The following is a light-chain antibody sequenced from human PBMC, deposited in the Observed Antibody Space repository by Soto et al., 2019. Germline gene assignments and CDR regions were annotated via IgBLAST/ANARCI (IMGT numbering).Light chain of an antibody. CDR2: GAS. CDR1: QSVSSN. CDR3: QQYNNWRPYT. V-gene: IGKV3-15*01. Sequence: EIVMTQSPATLSVSPGERATLSCRASQSVSSNLAWYQQKPGQAPRLLIYGASTRATGIPARFSGSGSGTEFTLTISSLQSEDFAVYYCQQYNNWRPYTFGQGTKLESK. J-gene: IGKJ2*01.